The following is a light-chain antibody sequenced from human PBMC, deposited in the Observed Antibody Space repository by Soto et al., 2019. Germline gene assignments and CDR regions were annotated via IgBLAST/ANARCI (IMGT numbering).Light chain of an antibody. V-gene: IGLV3-21*04. CDR2: YNS. J-gene: IGLJ1*01. CDR3: QVWDSSSDHYV. Sequence: SYELTQPPSVSVAPGKTARIPCGGSNIGSKSVHWYQLKAGQAPVLVIFYNSDRPSGIPERISGSNSGNTATLTITRVEAGDEADYYCQVWDSSSDHYVFGTGTKLTVL. CDR1: NIGSKS.